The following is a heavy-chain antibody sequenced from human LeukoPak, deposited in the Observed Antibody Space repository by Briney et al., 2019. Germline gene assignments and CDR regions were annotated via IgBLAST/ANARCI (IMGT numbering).Heavy chain of an antibody. CDR3: ARGSDYEGAFDI. J-gene: IGHJ3*02. V-gene: IGHV4-30-4*01. Sequence: SETLSLTCTVSGGSISSGDYYWSWIRQPPGKGLEWIGYIYYSGSTYYNPSLKSRVTISVDTSKNQFSLKLSSVTAAGTAVYYCARGSDYEGAFDIWGQGTMVTVSS. CDR1: GGSISSGDYY. CDR2: IYYSGST. D-gene: IGHD5-12*01.